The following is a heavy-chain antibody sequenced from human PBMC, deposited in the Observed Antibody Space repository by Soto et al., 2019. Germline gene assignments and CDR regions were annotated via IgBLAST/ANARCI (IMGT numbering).Heavy chain of an antibody. D-gene: IGHD3-3*01. Sequence: PGGSLRLSCAASGFTFSSYAMSWVRQAPGKGLEWVSAISGSGGSTYYADSVKGRFTISRDNSKNTLYLQMNSLRAEDTAVYYCAKDSRKAEIFRVVDQLGYYFDYWGQGTLVTVSS. V-gene: IGHV3-23*01. J-gene: IGHJ4*02. CDR3: AKDSRKAEIFRVVDQLGYYFDY. CDR1: GFTFSSYA. CDR2: ISGSGGST.